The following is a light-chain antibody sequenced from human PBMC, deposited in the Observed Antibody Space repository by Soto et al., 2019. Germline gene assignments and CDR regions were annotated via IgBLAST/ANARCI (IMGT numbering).Light chain of an antibody. CDR1: QSISSW. CDR3: QQYNSYWT. V-gene: IGKV1-5*03. J-gene: IGKJ1*01. CDR2: KAS. Sequence: IPMTQSPSTLSASVGDRVTITCRASQSISSWLAWYQQKPGKAPKLLIYKASSLESGVPSRFSGSGSGTEFTLTISSLQPDDFATYYCQQYNSYWTFGQGTK.